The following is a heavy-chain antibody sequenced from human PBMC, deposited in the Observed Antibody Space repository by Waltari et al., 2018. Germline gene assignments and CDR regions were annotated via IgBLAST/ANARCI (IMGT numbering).Heavy chain of an antibody. Sequence: EVQLLESGGGLVQPGGSLRLSCAASGFIFSSFAMSWVRQAPGKGLEWVSGISGSGGSTYYADSVKGRFTISRDNSKNTLYLQMNSLRAEDTAVYYCAKDGRSGGGLRSPDYWGPGTLVTVSS. CDR3: AKDGRSGGGLRSPDY. CDR2: ISGSGGST. D-gene: IGHD2-15*01. J-gene: IGHJ4*02. CDR1: GFIFSSFA. V-gene: IGHV3-23*01.